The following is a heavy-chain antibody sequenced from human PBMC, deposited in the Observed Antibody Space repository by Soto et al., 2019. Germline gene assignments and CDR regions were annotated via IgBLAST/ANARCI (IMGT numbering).Heavy chain of an antibody. CDR1: GYSFTSYW. D-gene: IGHD2-8*01. CDR2: IYPGDSDT. J-gene: IGHJ4*02. CDR3: ARKYCTNGVCSPHFDY. Sequence: GESLKISCKGSGYSFTSYWIGWVRQMPGKGLEWMGIIYPGDSDTRYSPSFQGQVTISADKSISTAYLQWSSLKASDTAMYYCARKYCTNGVCSPHFDYWGQGTLVTVSS. V-gene: IGHV5-51*01.